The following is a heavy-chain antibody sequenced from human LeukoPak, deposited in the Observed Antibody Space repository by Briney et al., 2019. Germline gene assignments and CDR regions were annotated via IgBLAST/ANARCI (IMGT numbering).Heavy chain of an antibody. J-gene: IGHJ3*02. D-gene: IGHD3-3*01. CDR3: ARTITIFGAYAFDI. V-gene: IGHV3-7*01. CDR2: IKQDGSEK. Sequence: GGSLRLSCAASGFTFSSYWMSWVRQAPGKGLEWVANIKQDGSEKYYVDSVKGRFTISRDNAKNSLYLQMNSLRAEDTAVYYCARTITIFGAYAFDIWGQGTMVTVSS. CDR1: GFTFSSYW.